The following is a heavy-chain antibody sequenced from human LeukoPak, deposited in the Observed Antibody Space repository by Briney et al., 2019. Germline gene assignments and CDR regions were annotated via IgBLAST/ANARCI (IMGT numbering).Heavy chain of an antibody. CDR3: AKAPPRQYSSSWLNDY. V-gene: IGHV3-21*05. Sequence: GGSLRLSCAASGFTFSSYGMNWVRQAPGKGLEWVSYISGSSYYIYYADSVKGRFTISRDNAKNSLYQQMNSLRAEDTAVYYCAKAPPRQYSSSWLNDYWGQGTLVTVSS. J-gene: IGHJ4*02. CDR1: GFTFSSYG. D-gene: IGHD6-13*01. CDR2: ISGSSYYI.